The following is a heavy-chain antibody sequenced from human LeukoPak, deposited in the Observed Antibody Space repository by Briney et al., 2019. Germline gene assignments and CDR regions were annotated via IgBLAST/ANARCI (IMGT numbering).Heavy chain of an antibody. CDR2: MNPNSGNT. Sequence: GASVKVSCKASGDSFTINDINWVRQATGQGLEWMGWMNPNSGNTGYAQKFQGRVTMTRNTSISTAYMELTDLRSEDTAVYYCARVTATGTWTFDIWGQGTLVTVSS. J-gene: IGHJ4*02. V-gene: IGHV1-8*01. CDR1: GDSFTIND. CDR3: ARVTATGTWTFDI. D-gene: IGHD1-7*01.